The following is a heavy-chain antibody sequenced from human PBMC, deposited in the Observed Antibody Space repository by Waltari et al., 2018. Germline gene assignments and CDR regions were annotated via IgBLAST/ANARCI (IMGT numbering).Heavy chain of an antibody. CDR3: ARVRY. V-gene: IGHV3-30*01. J-gene: IGHJ4*02. CDR1: GFTLSSYA. CDR2: ISYDGSNK. Sequence: QVQLVESGGGVVQPGRSLRLSCAASGFTLSSYAMHWVRQAPGKGLEWVAVISYDGSNKYYADSVKGRFTISRDNSKNTLYLQMNSLRAEDTAVYYCARVRYWGQGTLVTVSS.